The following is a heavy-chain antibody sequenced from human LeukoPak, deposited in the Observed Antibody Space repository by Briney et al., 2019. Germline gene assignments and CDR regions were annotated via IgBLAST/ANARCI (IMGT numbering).Heavy chain of an antibody. D-gene: IGHD2-21*02. V-gene: IGHV3-23*01. CDR1: GFTFSNDA. CDR2: ISGSGASR. J-gene: IGHJ5*02. CDR3: ARDPTPGGDGWFDP. Sequence: RGSLRLSCAASGFTFSNDAMSWVRQAPGKGLEWVSVISGSGASRYYADSVKGRFTISRDNSKNTLYLQMNSLRAEDTAVYYCARDPTPGGDGWFDPWGQGTLVTVSS.